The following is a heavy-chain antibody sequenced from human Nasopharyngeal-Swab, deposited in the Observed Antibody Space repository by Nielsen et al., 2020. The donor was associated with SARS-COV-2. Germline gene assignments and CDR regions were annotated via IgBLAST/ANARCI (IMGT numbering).Heavy chain of an antibody. Sequence: GESLKISCAASGFTFSDYYMSWIRQAPGKGLEWVSYISSSSSDTNYADSVKGRFTISRDNAKNSLYLQMNSLRAEDTAVYYCARDWRGRYFDYWGQGTLVTVSS. CDR2: ISSSSSDT. CDR3: ARDWRGRYFDY. V-gene: IGHV3-11*05. CDR1: GFTFSDYY. D-gene: IGHD3-10*01. J-gene: IGHJ4*02.